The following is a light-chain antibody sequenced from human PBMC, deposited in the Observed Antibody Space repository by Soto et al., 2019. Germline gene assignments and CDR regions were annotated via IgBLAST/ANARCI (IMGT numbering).Light chain of an antibody. Sequence: QSALTQHASVSGSPGQSITISCTGTSSDIGHYDYVSWYQQHPGKAPKLMMYHVTYRPSGVSNRYSGSKSGNSASLTISGLQADDEADYYCCSLTTSHTYVFGSGTKVTVL. CDR3: CSLTTSHTYV. J-gene: IGLJ1*01. V-gene: IGLV2-14*03. CDR2: HVT. CDR1: SSDIGHYDY.